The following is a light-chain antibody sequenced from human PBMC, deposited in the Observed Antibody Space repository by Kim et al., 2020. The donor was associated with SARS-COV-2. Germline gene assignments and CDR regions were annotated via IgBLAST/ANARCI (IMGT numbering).Light chain of an antibody. J-gene: IGKJ4*02. CDR1: QSVSSY. Sequence: LYAGARATRSCRASQSVSSYLAWYQQKPGQAPRLLIYDASNRATGIPARFSGSGSGTDFTLTISSLEPEDFAVYYCQQRSNWPPLFGGGTKVDIK. V-gene: IGKV3-11*01. CDR3: QQRSNWPPL. CDR2: DAS.